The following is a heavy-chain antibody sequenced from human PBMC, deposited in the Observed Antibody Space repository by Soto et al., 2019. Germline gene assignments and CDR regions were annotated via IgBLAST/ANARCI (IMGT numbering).Heavy chain of an antibody. CDR1: GYTLTELS. Sequence: ASVKVSCKVSGYTLTELSMHWVRQAPGKGLEWMGGFDPEDGETIYAQKFQGRVTMTEDTSTDTAYMGLSSLRSEDTAVYYCATGPHYYGSGSYYNGYFDYWGQGTLVTVSS. CDR2: FDPEDGET. J-gene: IGHJ4*02. CDR3: ATGPHYYGSGSYYNGYFDY. V-gene: IGHV1-24*01. D-gene: IGHD3-10*01.